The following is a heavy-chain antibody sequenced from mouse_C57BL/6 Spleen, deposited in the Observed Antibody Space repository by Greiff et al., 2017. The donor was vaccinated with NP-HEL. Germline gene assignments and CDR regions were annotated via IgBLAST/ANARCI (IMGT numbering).Heavy chain of an antibody. CDR3: ARVGDYDGGGYYAMDY. D-gene: IGHD2-4*01. Sequence: QVQLQQPGAELVMPGASVKLSCKASGYTFTSYWMHWVKQRPGQGLEWIGEIDPSDSYTNYNQKFKGKSTLTVDKSSSTAYMQLSSLTSEDSAVYYCARVGDYDGGGYYAMDYWGQGTSVTVSS. V-gene: IGHV1-69*01. J-gene: IGHJ4*01. CDR2: IDPSDSYT. CDR1: GYTFTSYW.